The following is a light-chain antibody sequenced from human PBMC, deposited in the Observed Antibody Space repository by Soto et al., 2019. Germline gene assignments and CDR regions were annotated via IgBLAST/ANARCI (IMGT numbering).Light chain of an antibody. CDR1: SSDVGGYNY. V-gene: IGLV2-14*01. J-gene: IGLJ1*01. CDR3: RSYTSSSTLYV. Sequence: QSALTQPASVSGSPGQSITISCTGTSSDVGGYNYVSWYQQHPGKAPKLMIYDVSNRPSGVSNRFSGSKSGNTASLTISGLQAEHEADYSCRSYTSSSTLYVFGTGTKLTVL. CDR2: DVS.